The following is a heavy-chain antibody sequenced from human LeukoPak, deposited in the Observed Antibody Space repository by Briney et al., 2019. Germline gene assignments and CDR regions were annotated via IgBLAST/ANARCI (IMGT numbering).Heavy chain of an antibody. CDR3: ARLPYRDGVAQDY. D-gene: IGHD3-16*02. V-gene: IGHV1-46*01. CDR1: GYTFTRYY. CDR2: INPISGAT. Sequence: GASVKVSCKTSGYTFTRYYMQWVRQAPGHGLEWMGIINPISGATDYAQKFQGRVTMTRDTSTSTVYMELSSLRSEDTAMYYCARLPYRDGVAQDYWGQGTLVTVFS. J-gene: IGHJ4*02.